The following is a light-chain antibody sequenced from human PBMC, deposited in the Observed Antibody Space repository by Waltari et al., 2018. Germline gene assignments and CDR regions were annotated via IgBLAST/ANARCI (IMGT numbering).Light chain of an antibody. J-gene: IGLJ3*02. Sequence: QSALTQPASVSGSPGQSITTSCTGTSNDVGGYNYVSWYPQHPGKAPKLMIYDVSKRPSGVSNRVSGSKSGNTASLTISGLQAEDEADYYCSSYTSISTWVFGGGTKLTVL. CDR3: SSYTSISTWV. V-gene: IGLV2-14*03. CDR1: SNDVGGYNY. CDR2: DVS.